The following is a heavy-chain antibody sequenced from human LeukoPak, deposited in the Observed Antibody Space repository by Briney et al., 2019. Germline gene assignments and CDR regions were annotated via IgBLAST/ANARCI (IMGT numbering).Heavy chain of an antibody. CDR2: ISWDGVNI. J-gene: IGHJ5*02. Sequence: GGSLRLSCAASGFTFDDYAMYWVRQAPGKGLEWVSSISWDGVNIGYADPVKGRFTISRDNAKNSLYLQMNSLRAEDTALYYCAKDILRGRLLSGPLFDPWGQGTLVTVSS. D-gene: IGHD3-10*01. CDR3: AKDILRGRLLSGPLFDP. CDR1: GFTFDDYA. V-gene: IGHV3-9*01.